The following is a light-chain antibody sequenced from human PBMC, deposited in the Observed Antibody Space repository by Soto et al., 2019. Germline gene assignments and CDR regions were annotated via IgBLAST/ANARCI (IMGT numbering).Light chain of an antibody. CDR2: EGS. CDR3: CPYASGGTYV. J-gene: IGLJ1*01. Sequence: QSALTQPASVSGSPGQSITISCTGTSSVIGSYNLVSWYQQHPGKAPKLMIYEGSKRPAGVSDRLSGSRSGNTASLTISGLQAEDEADYYCCPYASGGTYVFGTGTKVTVL. CDR1: SSVIGSYNL. V-gene: IGLV2-23*01.